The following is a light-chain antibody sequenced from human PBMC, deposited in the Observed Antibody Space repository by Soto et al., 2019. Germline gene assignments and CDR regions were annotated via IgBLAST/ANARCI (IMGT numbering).Light chain of an antibody. CDR2: GAS. CDR3: QFRTT. CDR1: QSVSSSS. V-gene: IGKV3-20*01. Sequence: EIVLTQSPGTLSLPPGERATLSCRASQSVSSSSLVWYRQRPGQSPRLLIYGASRRATGIPDRFSGSGSGTDFTLTISRLEPEDVAVYYCQFRTTFGQGTRVEI. J-gene: IGKJ1*01.